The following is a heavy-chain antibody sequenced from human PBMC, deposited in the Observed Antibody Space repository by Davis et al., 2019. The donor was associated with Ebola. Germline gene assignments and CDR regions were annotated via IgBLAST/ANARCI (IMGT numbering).Heavy chain of an antibody. D-gene: IGHD3-9*01. CDR1: GFSSGDYA. CDR3: SRDFELRYFDWLEIDS. J-gene: IGHJ4*02. CDR2: IRRNAYGGTT. V-gene: IGHV3-49*04. Sequence: GESLMISCKASGFSSGDYAMTWVRQAPGKGLEWVGLIRRNAYGGTTECAASVKGRFTISRDDSKSIAYLQMNSLKTEDTAVYYCSRDFELRYFDWLEIDSWGQGTLVTVSS.